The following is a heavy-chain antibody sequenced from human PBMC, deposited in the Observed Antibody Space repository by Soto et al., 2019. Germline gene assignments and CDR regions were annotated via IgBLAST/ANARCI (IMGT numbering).Heavy chain of an antibody. D-gene: IGHD3-3*01. Sequence: AASVKVSCKASGGTFSSYAISWVRQAPGQGLEWMGGIIPIFGTANYAQKFQGRVTITADKSTSTAYMELSSLRSEDTAVYYCARVGFTIFGVATKGWFDPWGQGTLVTVSS. CDR1: GGTFSSYA. V-gene: IGHV1-69*06. CDR3: ARVGFTIFGVATKGWFDP. CDR2: IIPIFGTA. J-gene: IGHJ5*02.